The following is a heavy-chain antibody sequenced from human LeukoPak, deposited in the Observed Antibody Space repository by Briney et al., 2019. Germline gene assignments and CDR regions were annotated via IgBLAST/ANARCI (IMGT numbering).Heavy chain of an antibody. V-gene: IGHV3-30-3*01. D-gene: IGHD4-23*01. J-gene: IGHJ6*02. Sequence: PGMTLRLSCSASSFTFSSYDMDWDCQAPGKGLKWVAVITYDGSNKYYADSVKGRFTISRDNSKNTLYLQMNSLRAEDTAVYYCARDRSMGGGNSLYYYGMDVWGQGTTVTVSS. CDR1: SFTFSSYD. CDR3: ARDRSMGGGNSLYYYGMDV. CDR2: ITYDGSNK.